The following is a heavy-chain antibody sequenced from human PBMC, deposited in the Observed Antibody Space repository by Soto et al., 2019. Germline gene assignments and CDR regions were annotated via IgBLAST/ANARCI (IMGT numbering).Heavy chain of an antibody. J-gene: IGHJ4*02. CDR3: ARIGYVGSFDY. Sequence: SVKVSCKASGYTFTSYAMHWVRQAPGQRLEWMGWISAYNGNTNYAQKLQGRVTMTTDTSTSTAYMELRSLRSDDTAVYYCARIGYVGSFDYWGQGTLVTSPQ. D-gene: IGHD3-16*01. CDR1: GYTFTSYA. V-gene: IGHV1-18*01. CDR2: ISAYNGNT.